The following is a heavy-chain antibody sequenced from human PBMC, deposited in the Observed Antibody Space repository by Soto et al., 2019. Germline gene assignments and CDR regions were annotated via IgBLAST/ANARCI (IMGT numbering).Heavy chain of an antibody. Sequence: SETLSLTCTVSGGSISSYYWSWIRQPPGKGLEWIGYIYYSGSTNYNPSLKSRVTISVDTPKNQFSLKLSSVTAAVTAVYYCARRKVRGVIIYDYYLEVWRKGTKVTV. J-gene: IGHJ6*03. CDR3: ARRKVRGVIIYDYYLEV. CDR2: IYYSGST. CDR1: GGSISSYY. D-gene: IGHD3-10*01. V-gene: IGHV4-59*01.